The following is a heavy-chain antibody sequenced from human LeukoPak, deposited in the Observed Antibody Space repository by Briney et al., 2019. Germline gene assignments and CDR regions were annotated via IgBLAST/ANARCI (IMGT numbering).Heavy chain of an antibody. Sequence: GGSLRLSCAASGFTFDDYAMQWVRQAPGKGLEWVSGISWNSGSIGYADSVKGRLTISRDNSKNTLYLQMNSLRAENTAVYCGARDEVSDSSDPLDYWGQGTLVTVSS. CDR2: ISWNSGSI. J-gene: IGHJ4*02. CDR1: GFTFDDYA. V-gene: IGHV3-9*01. CDR3: ARDEVSDSSDPLDY. D-gene: IGHD6-19*01.